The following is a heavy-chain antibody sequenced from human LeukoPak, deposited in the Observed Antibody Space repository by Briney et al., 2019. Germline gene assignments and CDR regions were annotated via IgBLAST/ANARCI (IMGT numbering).Heavy chain of an antibody. V-gene: IGHV1-18*04. CDR3: ARDRYRSIVGAHAADY. Sequence: ASVKVSCKASGYTFTDYYMHWVRQAPGQGLEWMGWISAYNGNTNYAQKLQGRVTMTTDTSTSTAYMELRSLRSDDTAVYYCARDRYRSIVGAHAADYWGQGTLVTVSS. J-gene: IGHJ4*02. CDR1: GYTFTDYY. CDR2: ISAYNGNT. D-gene: IGHD1-26*01.